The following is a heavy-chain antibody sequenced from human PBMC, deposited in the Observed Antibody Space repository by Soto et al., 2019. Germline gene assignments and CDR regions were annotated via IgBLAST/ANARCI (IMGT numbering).Heavy chain of an antibody. Sequence: QVQLVQSGAEVKKPGASVKFSCKASGYTFTTYGISWVRQAPGQGLEWMGWINAYNGNTNYAQKLQGRVTMTTDTSTSTAYVERRSLSSDDTAVYYCARDPVAGTYFDYWGQGTLVTVSS. J-gene: IGHJ4*02. V-gene: IGHV1-18*01. CDR3: ARDPVAGTYFDY. CDR1: GYTFTTYG. CDR2: INAYNGNT. D-gene: IGHD6-19*01.